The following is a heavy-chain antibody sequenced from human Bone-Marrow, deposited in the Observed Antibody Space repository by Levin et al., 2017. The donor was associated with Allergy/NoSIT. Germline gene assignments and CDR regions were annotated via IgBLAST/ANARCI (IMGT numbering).Heavy chain of an antibody. V-gene: IGHV3-30*18. CDR2: VSYDGSNK. CDR3: AKEGGLDYYYGMDV. J-gene: IGHJ6*02. Sequence: GGSLRLSCAASGFTFSSYGMHWVRQAPGKGLEWVAVVSYDGSNKYYADSVKGRFTISRDNSKNTLYLQMNSLRAEDTAVYYCAKEGGLDYYYGMDVWGQGTTVTVSS. CDR1: GFTFSSYG. D-gene: IGHD2-15*01.